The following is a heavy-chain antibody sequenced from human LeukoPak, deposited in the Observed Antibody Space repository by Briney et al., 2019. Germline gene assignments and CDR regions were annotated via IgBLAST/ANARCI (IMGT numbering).Heavy chain of an antibody. V-gene: IGHV1-69*01. D-gene: IGHD2-2*01. CDR1: GGTFSSYA. J-gene: IGHJ6*02. CDR3: ASAPFSRVVPAVSSPDV. CDR2: IIPIFGTA. Sequence: KISCKASGGTFSSYAISWVRQAPGQGLEWMGGIIPIFGTANYAQKFQGRVTITADESTSTAYMELSSLRSEDTAVYYCASAPFSRVVPAVSSPDVWGQGTTVTVSS.